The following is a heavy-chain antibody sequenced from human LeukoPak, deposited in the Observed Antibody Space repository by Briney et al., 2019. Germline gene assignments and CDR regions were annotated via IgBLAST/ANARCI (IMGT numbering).Heavy chain of an antibody. D-gene: IGHD3-22*01. V-gene: IGHV3-30*04. CDR3: ARDPDYYDSSGYYNL. Sequence: GRSLRLSCAASGFTFSSYAMHWVRQAPGKGLEWGAVISYDGSNKYYADSVKGRFTISRDNSKTTLYLQMNSLRAEDTAVYYCARDPDYYDSSGYYNLWGQGTLVTVSS. J-gene: IGHJ5*02. CDR2: ISYDGSNK. CDR1: GFTFSSYA.